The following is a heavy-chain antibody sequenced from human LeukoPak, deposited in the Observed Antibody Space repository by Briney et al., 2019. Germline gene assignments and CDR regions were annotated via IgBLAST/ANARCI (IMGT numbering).Heavy chain of an antibody. V-gene: IGHV4-39*01. CDR2: IYYSGRT. CDR3: ARRRYYDGSGYLE. Sequence: SETLSLTCSVSGDSVSRSDSYWDWIRQPPGKGLEWIGTIYYSGRTFYSPSLKSRVTMSVDPSNNQFSLNLRSVTAADTAVYYCARRRYYDGSGYLEWGQGTLLSVSS. J-gene: IGHJ1*01. D-gene: IGHD3-22*01. CDR1: GDSVSRSDSY.